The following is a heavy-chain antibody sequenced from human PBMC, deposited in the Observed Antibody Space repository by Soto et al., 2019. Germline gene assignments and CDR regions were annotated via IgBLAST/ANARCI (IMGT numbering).Heavy chain of an antibody. V-gene: IGHV4-34*01. Sequence: SASLSLTCSVYGGSFSGCYWRWICQPPLKGWDLFGEINHSGSTKYNPYLKSRVTISVDTSKNQFSLKLSSVTAADTAVYYCARVRSSGSPPFYYYYGMDVWGQGTTVT. CDR3: ARVRSSGSPPFYYYYGMDV. J-gene: IGHJ6*02. CDR2: INHSGST. D-gene: IGHD3-22*01. CDR1: GGSFSGCY.